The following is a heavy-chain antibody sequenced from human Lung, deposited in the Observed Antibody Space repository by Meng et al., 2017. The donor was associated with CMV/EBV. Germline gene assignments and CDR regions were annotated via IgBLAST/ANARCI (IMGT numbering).Heavy chain of an antibody. D-gene: IGHD3-10*01. V-gene: IGHV4-4*03. CDR3: LRRSGGSV. CDR2: IPHRGSS. Sequence: QLQLRWSGPALVKPPVTLPLTCSVSGDSITNHNWWAWVRQPPGKGLEWIGEIPHRGSSAYNPSLKSRVSMSIDKSKNQFSLKLTSVTAADTAVYHCLRRSGGSVWGQGTLVTVSS. CDR1: GDSITNHNW. J-gene: IGHJ1*01.